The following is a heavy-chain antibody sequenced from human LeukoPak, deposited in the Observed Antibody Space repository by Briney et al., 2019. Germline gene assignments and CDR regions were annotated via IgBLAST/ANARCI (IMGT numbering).Heavy chain of an antibody. J-gene: IGHJ6*03. D-gene: IGHD2-15*01. Sequence: SETLSLTCSVSGGSTRSGRHHWAWVRQPPGKALEFIGSLDESGRPYYNAPLKSRVTISEDSSGKQFSLNLSSVTAADTAVYYCARDLGGYPFFMDVWGRGTTVIVSS. CDR1: GGSTRSGRHH. CDR2: LDESGRP. CDR3: ARDLGGYPFFMDV. V-gene: IGHV4-39*07.